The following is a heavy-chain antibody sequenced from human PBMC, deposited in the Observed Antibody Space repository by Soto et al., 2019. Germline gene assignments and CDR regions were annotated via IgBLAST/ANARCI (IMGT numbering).Heavy chain of an antibody. V-gene: IGHV4-59*01. CDR3: ARELSYYDFWSGYYTGMRWFDP. CDR1: GGSISSYY. D-gene: IGHD3-3*01. J-gene: IGHJ5*02. Sequence: SETLSLTCTVSGGSISSYYWSWIRQPPGKGLEWIGYIYYSGSTNYNPSLKSRVTISVDTSKNQFSLKLSSVTAADTAVYYCARELSYYDFWSGYYTGMRWFDPWGQGTLVTVSS. CDR2: IYYSGST.